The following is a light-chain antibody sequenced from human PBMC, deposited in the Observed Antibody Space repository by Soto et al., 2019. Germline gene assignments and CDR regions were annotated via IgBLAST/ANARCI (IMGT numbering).Light chain of an antibody. CDR3: QQYGSSPTWT. CDR2: GTS. Sequence: VLTQSPATLSVSPGERATLSCRASQSVATNVAWYQQRPGQAPRLLIYGTSKRAIGLPARFSGSGSGTDFTLTISRLDPEDFAVYYCQQYGSSPTWTFGQGTRWIS. CDR1: QSVATN. J-gene: IGKJ1*01. V-gene: IGKV3-20*01.